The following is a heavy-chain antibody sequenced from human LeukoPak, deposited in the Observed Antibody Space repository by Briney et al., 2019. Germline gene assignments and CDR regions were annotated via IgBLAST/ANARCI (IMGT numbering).Heavy chain of an antibody. V-gene: IGHV4-38-2*01. Sequence: PSETLSLTCAVSGYSICSGYYWGWIRQPPGKGLEWIGSIFHSGSTYYNPSLKSRVNMSVDTSKNQISLKLSSVTAADTAVYYCARASGSYGSGSYYYYGMDVWGKGTTVTVSS. CDR3: ARASGSYGSGSYYYYGMDV. D-gene: IGHD3-10*01. J-gene: IGHJ6*04. CDR2: IFHSGST. CDR1: GYSICSGYY.